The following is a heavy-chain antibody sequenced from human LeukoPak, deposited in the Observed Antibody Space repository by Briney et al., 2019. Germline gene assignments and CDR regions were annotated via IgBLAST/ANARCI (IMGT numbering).Heavy chain of an antibody. CDR1: GGSFSGYY. D-gene: IGHD3-16*01. V-gene: IGHV4-34*01. J-gene: IGHJ4*02. CDR2: INHSGRT. CDR3: ARGRWGPRDFDY. Sequence: SETLSLTCAVYGGSFSGYYWSWIRQPPGKGLEWIGEINHSGRTNYNPSLKSRVTISVDTSKNQFSLKLSSVTAADTAVYYCARGRWGPRDFDYWGQGTLVTVSS.